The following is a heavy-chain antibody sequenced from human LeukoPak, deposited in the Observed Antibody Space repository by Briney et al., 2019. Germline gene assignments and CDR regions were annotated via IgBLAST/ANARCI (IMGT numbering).Heavy chain of an antibody. CDR3: VSFYETY. Sequence: PGGSLRLSCAASGFTFSDCSMHWVRQAPGKGLEWVAVISYDGITKYYADSVKGRFTISRENAKNTVYLQMNSLRAEDTAVYYCVSFYETYWGRGTLVTVSS. CDR2: ISYDGITK. D-gene: IGHD2/OR15-2a*01. CDR1: GFTFSDCS. V-gene: IGHV3-30-3*01. J-gene: IGHJ4*02.